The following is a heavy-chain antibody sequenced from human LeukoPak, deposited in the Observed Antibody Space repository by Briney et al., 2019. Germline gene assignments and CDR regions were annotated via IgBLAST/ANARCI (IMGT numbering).Heavy chain of an antibody. V-gene: IGHV3-48*02. CDR3: ARVRYSSGWYVDY. Sequence: GGSLRLSCAASGFTFSSYSMNWVRQAPGKGLEWVSYITSSSSTIYYADPVKGRFTISRDNAKNSLYLQMNSLRDEDTAVYYCARVRYSSGWYVDYWGQGTLVTVSS. CDR2: ITSSSSTI. CDR1: GFTFSSYS. D-gene: IGHD6-19*01. J-gene: IGHJ4*02.